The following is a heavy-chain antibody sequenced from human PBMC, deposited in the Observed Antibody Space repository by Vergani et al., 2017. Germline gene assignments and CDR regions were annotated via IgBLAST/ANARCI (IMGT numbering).Heavy chain of an antibody. CDR1: GFTFSSYS. V-gene: IGHV3-21*01. CDR2: ISSSSSYI. CDR3: ARDGYCSGGSCYLYYFDY. Sequence: EVQLVESGGGLVKPGGSLRLSCAASGFTFSSYSMNWVRQAPGKGLEWVSSISSSSSYIYYADSVKGRFTISRDNAQNSLYLQMNSLRAEDTAVYYCARDGYCSGGSCYLYYFDYWGQGTLVTVSS. J-gene: IGHJ4*02. D-gene: IGHD2-15*01.